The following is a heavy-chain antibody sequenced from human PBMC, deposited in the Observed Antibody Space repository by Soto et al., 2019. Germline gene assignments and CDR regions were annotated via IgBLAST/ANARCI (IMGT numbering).Heavy chain of an antibody. J-gene: IGHJ4*02. CDR2: IKSKSAGETT. CDR3: STGSPFSGSVFDY. V-gene: IGHV3-15*05. CDR1: GLSFRTTW. Sequence: EVQLVESGGGLVKPGGSLRLSCAASGLSFRTTWMAWVRQAPGKGLEWVGRIKSKSAGETTDYADPVKGRFTISRDDSQDTLYLHMDSLETGDTAVYYCSTGSPFSGSVFDYWGQGTLVTVSS. D-gene: IGHD1-26*01.